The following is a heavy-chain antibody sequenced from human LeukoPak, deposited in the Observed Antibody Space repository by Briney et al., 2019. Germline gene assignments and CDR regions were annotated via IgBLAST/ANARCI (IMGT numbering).Heavy chain of an antibody. Sequence: SETLSLTCTVSGGSNSSYYWSWIRQPAGKGLEWIGRIYTSGSTNYNPSLKSRVTMSVDTSKNQFSLKLSSVTAADTAVYYCARDFYDFWSGSYFDYWGQGTLVTVSS. CDR2: IYTSGST. J-gene: IGHJ4*02. D-gene: IGHD3-3*01. V-gene: IGHV4-4*07. CDR3: ARDFYDFWSGSYFDY. CDR1: GGSNSSYY.